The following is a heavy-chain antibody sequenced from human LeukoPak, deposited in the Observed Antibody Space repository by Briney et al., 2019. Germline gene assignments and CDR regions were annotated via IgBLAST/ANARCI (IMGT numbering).Heavy chain of an antibody. J-gene: IGHJ5*02. CDR2: IYSGGST. V-gene: IGHV3-53*01. CDR1: GFTVSSNY. D-gene: IGHD1-26*01. Sequence: GGSLRLSCAASGFTVSSNYMSWVRQAPGKGLEWVSVIYSGGSTYYADSVKGRFTISRDTSKNTLYLQMNSLRAEDTAMYYCARDLNNGSYHWFDPWGQGTLVTVSS. CDR3: ARDLNNGSYHWFDP.